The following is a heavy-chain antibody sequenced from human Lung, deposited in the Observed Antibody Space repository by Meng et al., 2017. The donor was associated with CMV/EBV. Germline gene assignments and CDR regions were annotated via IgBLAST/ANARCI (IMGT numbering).Heavy chain of an antibody. CDR2: IYYSGST. CDR3: ARPIYSSSSVDG. J-gene: IGHJ1*01. Sequence: SETLSLXCTVSGGSISSSSYYWGWIRQPPGKGLEWIGSIYYSGSTYYNTSLKSRVTISVDTSKNQFSLKLSSVTAADTAVYYCARPIYSSSSVDGWGHGTLVTVSS. V-gene: IGHV4-39*01. D-gene: IGHD6-6*01. CDR1: GGSISSSSYY.